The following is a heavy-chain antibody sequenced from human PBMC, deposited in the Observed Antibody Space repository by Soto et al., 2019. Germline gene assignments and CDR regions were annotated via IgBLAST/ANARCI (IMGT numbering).Heavy chain of an antibody. V-gene: IGHV1-18*01. CDR3: ARGGGDVVADLGATLADH. J-gene: IGHJ4*02. CDR1: GYTFTDYA. Sequence: QVQLVQSGAEAKKPGASVKVSCKASGYTFTDYAISWVRQAPGQGLEWMGWISAYNADTNYEQKVQGRVPMTTDTSTSTAYMGLRTLGTDDTAVYYCARGGGDVVADLGATLADHWGQGTLVTVSS. CDR2: ISAYNADT. D-gene: IGHD2-15*01.